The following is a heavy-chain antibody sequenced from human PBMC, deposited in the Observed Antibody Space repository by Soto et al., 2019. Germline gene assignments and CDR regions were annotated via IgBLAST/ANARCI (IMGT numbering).Heavy chain of an antibody. D-gene: IGHD4-17*01. V-gene: IGHV1-69*01. CDR2: IIPIFGTA. Sequence: QVQLVQSGAEVKKPGSSVKVSCKASGGTVSSYAISWVRQAPGHGLEWMGGIIPIFGTANYAQKFQGRVTITADESTSTAYMELSSLRSEDTAVYYCARVGLPYYYYYGMDVWGQGTTVTVSS. J-gene: IGHJ6*02. CDR1: GGTVSSYA. CDR3: ARVGLPYYYYYGMDV.